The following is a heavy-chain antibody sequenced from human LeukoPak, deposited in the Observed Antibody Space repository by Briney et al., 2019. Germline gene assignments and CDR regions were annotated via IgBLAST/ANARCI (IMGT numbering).Heavy chain of an antibody. CDR3: ARDSRGTTFDY. CDR2: TNEHETEK. Sequence: PGGSLRLSCAASGFTFSSYGMHWVRQALGQGLEWVGQTNEHETEKYYGDAVRGRFTIYRDNAKNSLYLQMNSLRPEDTAVYYCARDSRGTTFDYWGQGTLVTVSS. D-gene: IGHD3-16*01. J-gene: IGHJ4*02. CDR1: GFTFSSYG. V-gene: IGHV3-7*01.